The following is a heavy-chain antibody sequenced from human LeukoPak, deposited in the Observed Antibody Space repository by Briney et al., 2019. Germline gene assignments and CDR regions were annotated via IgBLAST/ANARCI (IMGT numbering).Heavy chain of an antibody. V-gene: IGHV3-7*05. J-gene: IGHJ4*02. CDR1: GFTFSSYW. D-gene: IGHD6-13*01. CDR3: ARRGTSSSWAHFNY. Sequence: GGSLRLSCAASGFTFSSYWMTWVRHAPGKGLEWVAKIKQDGSEKYYVDSVKGRFTISRDNAKNSLYLQMNSLGAEDTAVYYCARRGTSSSWAHFNYWGQGTLVTVSS. CDR2: IKQDGSEK.